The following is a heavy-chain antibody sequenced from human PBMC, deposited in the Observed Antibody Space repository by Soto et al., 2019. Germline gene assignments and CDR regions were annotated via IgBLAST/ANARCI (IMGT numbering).Heavy chain of an antibody. CDR2: IYWDDDK. V-gene: IGHV2-5*02. Sequence: QITLKESGPTLVKPTQTLTLTCTFSGFSLSTSGVGVGWIRQPPGKALEWLALIYWDDDKRYSPSLKSRLTITKDTSKNQVVLTMTNMDPVDTATYYCAHRRRPGTRGFSLRWGRYDAFDIWGQGTMVTVSS. CDR3: AHRRRPGTRGFSLRWGRYDAFDI. D-gene: IGHD1-1*01. J-gene: IGHJ3*02. CDR1: GFSLSTSGVG.